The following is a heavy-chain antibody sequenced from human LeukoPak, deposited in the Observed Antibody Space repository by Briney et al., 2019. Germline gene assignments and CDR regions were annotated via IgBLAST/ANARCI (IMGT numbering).Heavy chain of an antibody. V-gene: IGHV3-7*01. J-gene: IGHJ4*02. CDR2: MNEDGSEK. Sequence: PGGSLRLSCAASGFAFSNYWMSWVRQAPGKGLEWVANMNEDGSEKNYVDSVKGRFTISRDNAQDSLYLQMNSLRAEDTAVYYCARDRGYSNFDYWGQGTLPTVSS. CDR1: GFAFSNYW. CDR3: ARDRGYSNFDY. D-gene: IGHD4-11*01.